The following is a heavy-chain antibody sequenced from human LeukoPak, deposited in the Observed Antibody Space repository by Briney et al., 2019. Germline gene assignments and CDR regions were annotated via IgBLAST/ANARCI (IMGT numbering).Heavy chain of an antibody. CDR3: AKLWGGYSGYDYIDY. V-gene: IGHV1-69*13. CDR1: RGTFSSYA. CDR2: IIPIFGTA. J-gene: IGHJ4*02. Sequence: SVKVSCKASRGTFSSYAISWVRQAPGQGLEWMGGIIPIFGTANYAQKFQGRVTITADESTSTAYMELSSLRSEDTAVYYCAKLWGGYSGYDYIDYWGQGTLVTVSS. D-gene: IGHD5-12*01.